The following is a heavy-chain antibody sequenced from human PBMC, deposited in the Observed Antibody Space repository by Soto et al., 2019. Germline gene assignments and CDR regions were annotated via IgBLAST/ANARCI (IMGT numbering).Heavy chain of an antibody. CDR1: GFNFNAYG. Sequence: QVQLMESGGGVVQPGRSLRLSCTASGFNFNAYGMHWVRQAPGKGMEWVAVIWYDGSNKYYGDSVKGRFTISRDNSKNTVFLQMNRLIAEDTAVYYCAIDRPSQYWSGNRRIKEHDNRLDLWGQGTPVTVSS. D-gene: IGHD2-15*01. V-gene: IGHV3-33*01. J-gene: IGHJ5*02. CDR3: AIDRPSQYWSGNRRIKEHDNRLDL. CDR2: IWYDGSNK.